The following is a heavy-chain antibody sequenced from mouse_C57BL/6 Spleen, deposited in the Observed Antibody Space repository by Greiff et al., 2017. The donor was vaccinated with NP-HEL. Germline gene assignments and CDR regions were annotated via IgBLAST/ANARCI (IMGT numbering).Heavy chain of an antibody. Sequence: EVKLMESGGGLVQPGGSLSLSCAASGFTFTDYYMSWVRQPPGKALEWLGFIRNKANGYTTEYSASVKGRFTISRDNSQSILYLQMNALRAEDSATYYCARYMRTVGYFDYWGQGTTLTVSS. J-gene: IGHJ2*01. CDR1: GFTFTDYY. CDR2: IRNKANGYTT. D-gene: IGHD1-1*01. V-gene: IGHV7-3*01. CDR3: ARYMRTVGYFDY.